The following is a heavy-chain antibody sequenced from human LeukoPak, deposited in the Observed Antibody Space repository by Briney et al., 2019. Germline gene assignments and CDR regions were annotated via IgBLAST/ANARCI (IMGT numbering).Heavy chain of an antibody. CDR1: GYTFTGYY. Sequence: ASVKVSCKASGYTFTGYYIHWVRQAPGQGLERVGWINPNSGGTNYAQKFQGRVTMTRDTSISTAYMELSRLRSDDTAVYFCARELYPDSWGQGTLVTVSS. J-gene: IGHJ4*02. CDR3: ARELYPDS. V-gene: IGHV1-2*02. CDR2: INPNSGGT. D-gene: IGHD2-2*02.